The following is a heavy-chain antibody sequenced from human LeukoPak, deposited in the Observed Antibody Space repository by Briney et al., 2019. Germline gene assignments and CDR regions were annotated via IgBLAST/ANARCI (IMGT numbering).Heavy chain of an antibody. CDR2: INGDGRNI. CDR1: GFTFSSYW. Sequence: GGSLRLSCVASGFTFSSYWMHWVRQDPRKGLVWVSRINGDGRNINYADSVRGRFTISRDNGKNSVFLQVNSLRVEDTSVYYCARNAFDVWGQGTLVSVSS. CDR3: ARNAFDV. V-gene: IGHV3-74*01. J-gene: IGHJ3*01.